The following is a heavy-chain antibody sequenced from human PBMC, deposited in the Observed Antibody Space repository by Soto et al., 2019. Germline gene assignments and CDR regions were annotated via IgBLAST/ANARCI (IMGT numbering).Heavy chain of an antibody. CDR2: ISGSGDNT. Sequence: GGSLRLSCAVSGFTLSSSAMSWVRQAPRKGLEWVSAISGSGDNTYHADSVKGRFTISRDNSKNTLYLQMNSLRAEDTAVYYCAKRWGNRFLEPRDYFNYWGQGTLVTVSS. CDR3: AKRWGNRFLEPRDYFNY. J-gene: IGHJ4*02. D-gene: IGHD3-3*01. CDR1: GFTLSSSA. V-gene: IGHV3-23*01.